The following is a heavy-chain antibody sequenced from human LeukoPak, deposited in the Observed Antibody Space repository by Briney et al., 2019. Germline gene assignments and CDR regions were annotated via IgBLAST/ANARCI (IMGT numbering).Heavy chain of an antibody. V-gene: IGHV3-23*01. CDR1: GFTFSSYA. Sequence: GGSLRLSCAASGFTFSSYAMSWVRQAPGKGLEWVSGVSASGLSTYHAEKLKGRVTVSRDKSTNTVDLEMNSLRAEDTAVYYCANQPSSGWFDMGGEGTMVTASS. CDR2: VSASGLST. J-gene: IGHJ3*02. CDR3: ANQPSSGWFDM. D-gene: IGHD3-10*01.